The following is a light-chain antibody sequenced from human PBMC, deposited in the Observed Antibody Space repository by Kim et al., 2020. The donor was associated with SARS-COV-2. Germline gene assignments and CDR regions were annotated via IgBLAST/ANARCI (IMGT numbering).Light chain of an antibody. CDR1: SLRSYY. CDR2: GKN. J-gene: IGLJ3*02. CDR3: NSRDSSGYHWV. V-gene: IGLV3-19*01. Sequence: SSELTQDPAVSVALGQTVRITCQGDSLRSYYASWYQQKPGQAPVLVIYGKNNRPSGIPDRFSGSSPGITASLTITGAQAEDEADYYCNSRDSSGYHWVFG.